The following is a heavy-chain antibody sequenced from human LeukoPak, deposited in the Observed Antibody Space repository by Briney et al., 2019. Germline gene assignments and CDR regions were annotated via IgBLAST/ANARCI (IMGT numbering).Heavy chain of an antibody. CDR1: GFTFSSYW. V-gene: IGHV3-7*01. CDR3: ARDVGGLNDNGDYGQFDY. D-gene: IGHD4-17*01. CDR2: IKQDGSEK. Sequence: GGSLRLSCAASGFTFSSYWMSWVRQAPGKGLEWVANIKQDGSEKYYVDSVKGRFTISRDNAKNSLYLQMNSLRAEDTAVYYCARDVGGLNDNGDYGQFDYWGQGTLVTVSS. J-gene: IGHJ4*02.